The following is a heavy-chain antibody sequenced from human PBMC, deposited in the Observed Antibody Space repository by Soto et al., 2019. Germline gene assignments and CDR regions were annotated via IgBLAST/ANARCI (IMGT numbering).Heavy chain of an antibody. CDR3: ARGIVSGTTWVY. Sequence: GGSLRLSCAASGFTLRHYIMNWVRQAPGKGLEWISYISSSSSTIYYADSVKGRFTISRDNAKNSLYLQMNSLRVDDTAMYYCARGIVSGTTWVYWGQGT. J-gene: IGHJ4*02. V-gene: IGHV3-48*01. CDR1: GFTLRHYI. D-gene: IGHD1-1*01. CDR2: ISSSSSTI.